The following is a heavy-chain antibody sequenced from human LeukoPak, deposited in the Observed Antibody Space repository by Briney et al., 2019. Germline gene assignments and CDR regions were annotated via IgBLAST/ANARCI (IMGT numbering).Heavy chain of an antibody. Sequence: HPGGSLRLSCAASGFNSGNYWMSWVRQAPGQRLEWLANIKQDGIETYYLDSVKGRFTISRDSARNSVYLQMNSLRADETAVYYCARGPGLWFGELGVLDYWGQGTLVTVSS. CDR3: ARGPGLWFGELGVLDY. CDR2: IKQDGIET. J-gene: IGHJ4*02. CDR1: GFNSGNYW. V-gene: IGHV3-7*01. D-gene: IGHD3-10*01.